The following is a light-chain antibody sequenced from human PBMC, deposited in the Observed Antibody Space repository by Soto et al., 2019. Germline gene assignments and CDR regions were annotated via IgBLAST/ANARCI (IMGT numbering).Light chain of an antibody. CDR1: QSVFQSSTNKTY. V-gene: IGKV4-1*01. CDR3: QQYYSTPSIT. CDR2: WAS. J-gene: IGKJ5*01. Sequence: DIVMTQSPDSLAVSLGERATIYCKSSQSVFQSSTNKTYLAWFQKKPGQPPRLLIYWASARESGVPDRFSGSGSGTEFTLTISSLQTEDVAVYYCQQYYSTPSITFGQGTRLEIK.